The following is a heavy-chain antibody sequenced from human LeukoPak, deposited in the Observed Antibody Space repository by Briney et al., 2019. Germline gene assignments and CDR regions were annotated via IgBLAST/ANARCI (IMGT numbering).Heavy chain of an antibody. V-gene: IGHV3-33*01. CDR3: ARGEYYDSSGYSQYFQH. D-gene: IGHD3-22*01. CDR2: IWFDGSYK. Sequence: GGSLRLSCAASGFTFNNYGMHWVRQAPGKGLAWVAIIWFDGSYKYYADSVKGRFTISRDNFKNTLYLQMNSLRAEDTAVYYCARGEYYDSSGYSQYFQHWGQGTLVTVSS. J-gene: IGHJ1*01. CDR1: GFTFNNYG.